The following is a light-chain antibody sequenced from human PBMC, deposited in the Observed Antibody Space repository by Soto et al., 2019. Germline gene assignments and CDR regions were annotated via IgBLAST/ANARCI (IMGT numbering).Light chain of an antibody. Sequence: EIVMTQSPATLSVSPGERATLSCRASQSVSSNLAWYQQKPGQAPRLLIYGASSRATGTPVRFSGSGSGTEFTLTISSLQSEDFAVYYCQHNGRSFGQGTRLEI. CDR3: QHNGRS. V-gene: IGKV3-15*01. J-gene: IGKJ5*01. CDR1: QSVSSN. CDR2: GAS.